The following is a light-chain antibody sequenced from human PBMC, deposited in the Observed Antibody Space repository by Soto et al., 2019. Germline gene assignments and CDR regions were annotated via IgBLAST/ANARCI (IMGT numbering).Light chain of an antibody. CDR1: QGVSSN. CDR2: GAS. CDR3: QQYNNWSYT. V-gene: IGKV3-15*01. J-gene: IGKJ2*01. Sequence: EIVMTQSPATLSVSPGERATLSCRASQGVSSNLAWYQQKPGQAPRLLIYGASTRATGIPARFSGSGSGTDCTLTISSLQSEDFAVYHCQQYNNWSYTFGQGTKLEIK.